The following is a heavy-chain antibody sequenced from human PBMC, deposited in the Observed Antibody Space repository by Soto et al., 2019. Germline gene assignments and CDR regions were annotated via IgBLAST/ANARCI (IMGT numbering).Heavy chain of an antibody. J-gene: IGHJ4*02. V-gene: IGHV1-18*01. Sequence: GSSVKVSCKASGGAFSSYAISWVRQAPGEGLEWMGWISAYNGNTNYAQKLQGRVTMTTDTSTSTAYMELRSLRSDDTAVYYCARDVEGEPTLYYFDYWGQGPLVTVS. CDR1: GGAFSSYA. CDR2: ISAYNGNT. CDR3: ARDVEGEPTLYYFDY. D-gene: IGHD3-16*01.